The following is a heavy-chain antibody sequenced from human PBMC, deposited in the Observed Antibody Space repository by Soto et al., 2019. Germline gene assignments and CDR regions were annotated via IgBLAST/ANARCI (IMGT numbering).Heavy chain of an antibody. CDR1: GFSLTTSGVG. V-gene: IGHV2-5*02. J-gene: IGHJ5*02. CDR2: IYWGDDK. D-gene: IGHD4-17*01. Sequence: QITLKESGPPLVKPTQTLTLTCTFSGFSLTTSGVGVGWIRQPPGKALEWLALIYWGDDKRYSPSLKSRFTIAKYIPKNRVVLTMTNMDPPDPATYFWAHRKTTVTWWFDPWGQGALVTVSS. CDR3: AHRKTTVTWWFDP.